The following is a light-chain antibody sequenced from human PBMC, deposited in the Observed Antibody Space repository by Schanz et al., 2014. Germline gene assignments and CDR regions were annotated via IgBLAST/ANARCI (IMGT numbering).Light chain of an antibody. V-gene: IGLV1-40*01. CDR1: SSNIGAGYD. CDR2: GNS. Sequence: QSVLTQPPSVSGAPGQRVTISCTGSSSNIGAGYDVHWYRQLPGTAPKVLIFGNSNRPSGVPDRLSGSKSGTSASLAITGLQAEDEADYYCQSYDSSLSAWVFGGGTKLTVL. J-gene: IGLJ3*02. CDR3: QSYDSSLSAWV.